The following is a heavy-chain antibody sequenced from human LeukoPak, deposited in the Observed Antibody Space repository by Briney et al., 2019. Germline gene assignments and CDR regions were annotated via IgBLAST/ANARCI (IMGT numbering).Heavy chain of an antibody. CDR1: GGSISRSSYY. CDR2: IYYSGST. CDR3: ARHDWKY. V-gene: IGHV4-39*01. J-gene: IGHJ4*02. D-gene: IGHD1-1*01. Sequence: PSETLSLTCTVSGGSISRSSYYWGWIRQPPGKGLEWIGSIYYSGSTYYNPSLKSRVTISVDTSKNQFSLKLSSVTAADTAVYYCARHDWKYWGQGTLVTVSS.